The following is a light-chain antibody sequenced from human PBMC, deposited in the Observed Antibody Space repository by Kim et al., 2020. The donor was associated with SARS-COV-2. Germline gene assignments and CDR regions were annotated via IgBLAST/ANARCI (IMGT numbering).Light chain of an antibody. V-gene: IGKV3-15*01. Sequence: SPGERASLSCRTSQNVSSNLAWYQQKPGQAPRLLIYGASTRATGIPARFSGSGSGREFTLTISSLQSEDFAVYYCQQYNNWPPWTFGQGTKVDIK. CDR1: QNVSSN. CDR2: GAS. CDR3: QQYNNWPPWT. J-gene: IGKJ1*01.